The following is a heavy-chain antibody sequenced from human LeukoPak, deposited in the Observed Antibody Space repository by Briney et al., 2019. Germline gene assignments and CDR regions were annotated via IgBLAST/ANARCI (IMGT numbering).Heavy chain of an antibody. D-gene: IGHD3-22*01. CDR1: GGSISSYY. J-gene: IGHJ4*02. Sequence: SETLSLTCTVSGGSISSYYWSWIRQPPGKGLEWIGYIYYSGSTNYNPSLKSRVTISVDTSKNQFSLKLSSVTAADTAVYYCARERYDSGGRGFDYWGQGTLVTVSS. CDR3: ARERYDSGGRGFDY. V-gene: IGHV4-59*01. CDR2: IYYSGST.